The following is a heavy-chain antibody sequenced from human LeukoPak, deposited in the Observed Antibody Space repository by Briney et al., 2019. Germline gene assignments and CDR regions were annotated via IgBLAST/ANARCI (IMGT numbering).Heavy chain of an antibody. J-gene: IGHJ6*03. CDR2: MNPNSGNT. V-gene: IGHV1-8*01. D-gene: IGHD6-13*01. Sequence: ASVKVSCKASGYTFTSYDINWVRQATRQGLEWMGWMNPNSGNTGYAQKFQGRVTMTRNTSISTAYMELSSLRSEDTAVYYCARGSSSWIPYYYYMDVWGKGTTVTVSS. CDR1: GYTFTSYD. CDR3: ARGSSSWIPYYYYMDV.